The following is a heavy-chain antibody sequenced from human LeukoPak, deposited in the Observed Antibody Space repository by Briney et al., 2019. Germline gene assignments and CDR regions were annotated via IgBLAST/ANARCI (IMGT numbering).Heavy chain of an antibody. J-gene: IGHJ3*02. CDR2: IYSGGST. CDR3: ARGGSYLSAFDI. Sequence: PGGSLRLSGAASGFIVSSNYMSWVRQAPGKGMGRVSIIYSGGSTFYADSVKGRFTISRDNAKKTLYLQMNSRRAETTVGDYGARGGSYLSAFDIWGQGTMVTVSS. D-gene: IGHD1-26*01. V-gene: IGHV3-53*01. CDR1: GFIVSSNY.